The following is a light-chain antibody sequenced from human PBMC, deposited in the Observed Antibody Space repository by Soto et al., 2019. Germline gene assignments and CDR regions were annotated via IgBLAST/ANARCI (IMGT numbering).Light chain of an antibody. CDR3: HQYGSSPWT. CDR2: GAS. V-gene: IGKV3-20*01. Sequence: EIVLTQSPGTLSLSPGERATLSCRASQSVSSSYLAWYQQKPGQAPRLLIYGASSRATGIPDRFSGSGSGTDFTLTISRLEPDDFGVYYCHQYGSSPWTFGQGTKVEIK. CDR1: QSVSSSY. J-gene: IGKJ1*01.